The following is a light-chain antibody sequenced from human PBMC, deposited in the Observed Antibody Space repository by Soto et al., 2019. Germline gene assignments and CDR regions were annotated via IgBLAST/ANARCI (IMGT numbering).Light chain of an antibody. CDR2: EVT. CDR1: NSDIATYNR. Sequence: QSALTQPPSVSGSPGQSVTISCTGTNSDIATYNRVSWYQQPPGTAPKLMIYEVTNRPSGVPDRFSGSKSGNTASLTISGLQAEDEADYYCSSYTSSSVLFGGGTKVTVL. CDR3: SSYTSSSVL. J-gene: IGLJ2*01. V-gene: IGLV2-18*02.